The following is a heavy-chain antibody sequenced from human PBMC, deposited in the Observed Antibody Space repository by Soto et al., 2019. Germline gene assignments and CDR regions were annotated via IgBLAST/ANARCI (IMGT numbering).Heavy chain of an antibody. CDR1: GLTVSGKKY. Sequence: PGGSLRLSCAAFGLTVSGKKYVAWVRQAPGKGLEWISALYDVDGTYYADSVKGRFTTSSDSSKTTVYLQMNGLGPDDTAVYYCASWHEREHAYDVWGRGTTVTVSS. D-gene: IGHD1-1*01. CDR3: ASWHEREHAYDV. J-gene: IGHJ3*01. CDR2: LYDVDGT. V-gene: IGHV3-53*01.